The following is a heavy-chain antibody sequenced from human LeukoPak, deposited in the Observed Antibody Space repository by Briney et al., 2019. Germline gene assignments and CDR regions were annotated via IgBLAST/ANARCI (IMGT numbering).Heavy chain of an antibody. V-gene: IGHV4-39*01. Sequence: PSETLSLTCSVSGGSISSSTYYWVWIRQPPEKGLEWNGSIYYSGSTYYNPSLKSRVTISVDTSKNQFSLKLRSVTAADTAVYYCATLHEYNYGNFDYWGQGTLVTVSS. CDR3: ATLHEYNYGNFDY. CDR1: GGSISSSTYY. CDR2: IYYSGST. J-gene: IGHJ4*02. D-gene: IGHD5-18*01.